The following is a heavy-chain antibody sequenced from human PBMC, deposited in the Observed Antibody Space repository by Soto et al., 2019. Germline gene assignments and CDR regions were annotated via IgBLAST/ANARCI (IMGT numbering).Heavy chain of an antibody. J-gene: IGHJ4*02. CDR2: ICPGDSDS. CDR3: ARGRRSIVGATNFDF. V-gene: IGHV5-51*01. Sequence: GESRKISCECSGYSFTSYCIGWVRQMPGKGLEWVGIICPGDSDSRYSPSFQGQVTISADKSISTAYVQWSSLKASDAAMYYCARGRRSIVGATNFDFWGQGTLVTVSS. D-gene: IGHD1-26*01. CDR1: GYSFTSYC.